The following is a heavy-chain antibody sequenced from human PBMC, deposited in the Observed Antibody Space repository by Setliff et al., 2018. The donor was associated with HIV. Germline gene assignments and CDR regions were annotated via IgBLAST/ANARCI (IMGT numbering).Heavy chain of an antibody. CDR3: AWSGYNYAWGY. Sequence: SETLSLTCAVSSASISNYHWSWIRQTPGKGLEWIGFIHTSGRTKYNPSLKSRVTISIDTSKTQFSLKLNSVTAADTAVYYCAWSGYNYAWGYWGQGTLVTVSS. CDR1: SASISNYH. J-gene: IGHJ4*02. V-gene: IGHV4-4*09. D-gene: IGHD5-18*01. CDR2: IHTSGRT.